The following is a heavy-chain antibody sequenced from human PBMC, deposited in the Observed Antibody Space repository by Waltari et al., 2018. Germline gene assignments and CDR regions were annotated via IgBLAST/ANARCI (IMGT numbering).Heavy chain of an antibody. CDR2: INAGNGNT. CDR1: GYTFTSYA. D-gene: IGHD6-13*01. J-gene: IGHJ6*02. Sequence: QVQLVQSGAEVKKPGASVKVSCKASGYTFTSYAMHWVRQAPGQRLEWMGWINAGNGNTTYSQKCQGRVTITRDTSASTAYMELSSLRSEDTAVYYCAREGIAAALGYYYYGMDVWGQGTTVTVSS. V-gene: IGHV1-3*01. CDR3: AREGIAAALGYYYYGMDV.